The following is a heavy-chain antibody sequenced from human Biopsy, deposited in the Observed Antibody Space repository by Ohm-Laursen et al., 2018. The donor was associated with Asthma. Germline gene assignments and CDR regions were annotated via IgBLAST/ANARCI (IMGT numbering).Heavy chain of an antibody. CDR1: GGSMAPTSHY. V-gene: IGHV4-39*01. Sequence: GTLSLTCTFSGGSMAPTSHYWGWMRQAPGKGLEWIGYISYGGKTSYNPSLKNRVTISRDTSKNQFSLRWTFVTAADTAVYFCARRITIFGVVQKDHGMDAWGQGTTVIVSS. D-gene: IGHD3-3*01. CDR2: ISYGGKT. J-gene: IGHJ6*02. CDR3: ARRITIFGVVQKDHGMDA.